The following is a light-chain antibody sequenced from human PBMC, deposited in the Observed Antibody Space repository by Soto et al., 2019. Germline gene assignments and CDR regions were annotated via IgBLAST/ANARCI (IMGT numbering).Light chain of an antibody. V-gene: IGKV3-20*01. CDR1: HSVDSSY. CDR2: DAS. J-gene: IGKJ4*01. Sequence: PVEGATLSCRASHSVDSSYLAWSQQKPGQAPRLLIYDASTRATGIPDRFTGSGSGTDFTLTISRLEPEDFAVYYCQQYSRSPLTFGGGTKVDI. CDR3: QQYSRSPLT.